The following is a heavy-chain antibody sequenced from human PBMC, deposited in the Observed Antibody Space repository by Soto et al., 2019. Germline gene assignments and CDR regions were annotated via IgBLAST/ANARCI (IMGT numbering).Heavy chain of an antibody. CDR3: TRSSIAARHVLVDP. Sequence: PGGSLSLSCPASGFPFGDYSMSWFRQAPGKGLEWVGFIRSKAYGGTTEYAASVKGRFTISRDDSKSIAYLQMNSLKTEDTAVYYCTRSSIAARHVLVDPWGQGTLVTVSS. CDR1: GFPFGDYS. D-gene: IGHD6-6*01. V-gene: IGHV3-49*03. J-gene: IGHJ5*02. CDR2: IRSKAYGGTT.